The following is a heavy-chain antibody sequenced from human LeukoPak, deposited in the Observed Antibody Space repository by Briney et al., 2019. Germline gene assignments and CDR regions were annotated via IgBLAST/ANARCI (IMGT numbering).Heavy chain of an antibody. V-gene: IGHV3-30*18. J-gene: IGHJ4*02. Sequence: GGSVTLSCADSGFTISSHGMPWVRQGPGKGLEGAVVISYDGSNKYYADSVKGRFTISRDNYKNTLYLQMNSLRDEDTAVYYCAKESHCSSGSCYYFDYWGQGTLVTVSS. D-gene: IGHD2-15*01. CDR3: AKESHCSSGSCYYFDY. CDR2: ISYDGSNK. CDR1: GFTISSHG.